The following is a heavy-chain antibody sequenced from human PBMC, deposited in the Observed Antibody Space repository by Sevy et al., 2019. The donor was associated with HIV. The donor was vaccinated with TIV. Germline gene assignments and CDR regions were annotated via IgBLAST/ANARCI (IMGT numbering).Heavy chain of an antibody. CDR2: IYPGDSHT. V-gene: IGHV5-51*01. Sequence: GESLKISCQASGYTFTRYWIGWVRQLPGKGLEWMGIIYPGDSHTLYSPSFQGQVTISADKSITTAYLQWNSLTASDTAMFYCATLAGNCNTTHCSSHGYFYNWGQGTLVTVSS. D-gene: IGHD2-15*01. CDR3: ATLAGNCNTTHCSSHGYFYN. J-gene: IGHJ4*02. CDR1: GYTFTRYW.